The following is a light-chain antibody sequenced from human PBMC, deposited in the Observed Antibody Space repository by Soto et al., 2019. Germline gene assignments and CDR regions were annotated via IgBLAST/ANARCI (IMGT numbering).Light chain of an antibody. CDR3: QQTFSIPYT. V-gene: IGKV1-39*01. Sequence: DLPMTQSPSSLPASVGDRVTITCRASQSISTFLNWYQHKPGKAPKLLIYAASSLQSGVPSRFSGRGSGTDFTLTISSLQPEDFATYYCQQTFSIPYTFGQGTKLEIK. CDR2: AAS. CDR1: QSISTF. J-gene: IGKJ2*01.